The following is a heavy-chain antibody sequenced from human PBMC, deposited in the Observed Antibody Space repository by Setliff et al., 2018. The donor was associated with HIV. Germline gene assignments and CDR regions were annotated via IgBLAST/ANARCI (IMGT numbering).Heavy chain of an antibody. J-gene: IGHJ4*02. V-gene: IGHV4-34*01. CDR3: ALLEVPLIEGISPAL. CDR1: NGSFSEYY. CDR2: ISHGGRS. D-gene: IGHD3-22*01. Sequence: SETLSLTCAVYNGSFSEYYWTWVRQPPGKELEWIGEISHGGRSTYNPSLKSRVAISVDTSKNQFSLKLNTVTAADTALYFCALLEVPLIEGISPALWGQGTLVTVPQ.